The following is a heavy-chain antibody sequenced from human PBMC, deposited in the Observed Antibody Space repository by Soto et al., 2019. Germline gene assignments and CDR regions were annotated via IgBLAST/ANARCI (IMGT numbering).Heavy chain of an antibody. CDR2: ISGSGGST. V-gene: IGHV3-23*01. CDR1: GFTFSSYA. Sequence: GGSLRLSCAASGFTFSSYAMSWVRQAPGKGLEWVSAISGSGGSTYYADSVKGRFTISRDNSKNTLYLEMNSLRAEDTAVYYCAKATIYYYDSSGYAFDYWGQGT. CDR3: AKATIYYYDSSGYAFDY. J-gene: IGHJ4*02. D-gene: IGHD3-22*01.